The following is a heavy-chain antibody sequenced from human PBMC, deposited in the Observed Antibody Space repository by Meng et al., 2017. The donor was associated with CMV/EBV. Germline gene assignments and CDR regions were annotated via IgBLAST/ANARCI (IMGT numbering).Heavy chain of an antibody. J-gene: IGHJ4*02. D-gene: IGHD5-18*01. Sequence: SVKVSCKASGGTFSSYAISWVRQAPGQGLEWMGRIIPILGIANYAQKFQGRVTITADKSTSTAYMELSSLRSEDTAVYYCAREEDSYGYDYWGQGTLVTVSS. CDR3: AREEDSYGYDY. CDR2: IIPILGIA. CDR1: GGTFSSYA. V-gene: IGHV1-69*04.